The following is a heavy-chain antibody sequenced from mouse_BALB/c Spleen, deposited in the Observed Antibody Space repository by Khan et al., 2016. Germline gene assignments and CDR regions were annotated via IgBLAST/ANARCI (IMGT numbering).Heavy chain of an antibody. J-gene: IGHJ4*01. Sequence: EVQLQESGPSPVKPSQTLSLTCSVTGDSITSGYWNWIRKFPGNKLEYMGYISYSGSTYYNPSLKSRISITRDTSKNQYNLQLNSVTTEGTATYYCARGITTAPDAMDYWGQGTSVTVSS. D-gene: IGHD1-2*01. CDR1: GDSITSGY. CDR3: ARGITTAPDAMDY. CDR2: ISYSGST. V-gene: IGHV3-8*02.